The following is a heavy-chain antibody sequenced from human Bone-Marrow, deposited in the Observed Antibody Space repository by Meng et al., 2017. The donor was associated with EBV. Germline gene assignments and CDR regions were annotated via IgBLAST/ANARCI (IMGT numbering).Heavy chain of an antibody. CDR3: ARQWVGDTLGFYDS. J-gene: IGHJ4*02. CDR2: VYDSGHT. V-gene: IGHV4-39*01. Sequence: QWQLQESGPGLVNPSETLSLTCTVSGGSISGSSYYWGWIRQTPERGLDWIGSVYDSGHTYYNPSLKGRVTISVETSTNQFSLKMNFVSAADTAKYYCARQWVGDTLGFYDSWGQGTLVTVSS. CDR1: GGSISGSSYY. D-gene: IGHD1-26*01.